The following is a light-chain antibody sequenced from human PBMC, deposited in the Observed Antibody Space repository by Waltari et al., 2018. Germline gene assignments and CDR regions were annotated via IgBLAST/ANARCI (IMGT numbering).Light chain of an antibody. J-gene: IGKJ4*01. CDR3: QHNYGAPLT. CDR2: QTS. CDR1: ENVNNY. V-gene: IGKV1-39*01. Sequence: DIQMTQSPSSLSASVGDRVTITCRASENVNNYLNWYQHKPGKPPKLLIYQTSTLQSGVPSRFSGSGSGTHYTFTVSSLQSEDVATYYCQHNYGAPLTFGGGTKVEIK.